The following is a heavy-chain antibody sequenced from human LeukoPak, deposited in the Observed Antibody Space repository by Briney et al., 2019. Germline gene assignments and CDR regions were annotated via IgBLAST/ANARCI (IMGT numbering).Heavy chain of an antibody. D-gene: IGHD3-10*01. Sequence: SETLSLTCAVYGGSFSGYYWSWIRQPPGKGLEWIGQISRRGNTNYNPSLKSRVTISVDTSKNQLSLKLSTVTAADTALYYCARHGEYYFNYWGQGTLVTVSS. CDR1: GGSFSGYY. CDR3: ARHGEYYFNY. V-gene: IGHV4-34*01. CDR2: ISRRGNT. J-gene: IGHJ4*02.